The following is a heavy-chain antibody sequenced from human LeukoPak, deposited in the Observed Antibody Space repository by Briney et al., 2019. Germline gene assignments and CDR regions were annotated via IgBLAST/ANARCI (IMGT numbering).Heavy chain of an antibody. CDR2: ISSSSSYI. Sequence: GGSPRLSCAASGFTFSSYSMNWVRQAPGKGLEWVSSISSSSSYIYYADSVKGRFTISRDNAKNSLYLQMNSLRAEDTAVYYCARDRYSGYGAFDYWGQGTLVTVSS. CDR3: ARDRYSGYGAFDY. V-gene: IGHV3-21*01. J-gene: IGHJ4*02. D-gene: IGHD5-12*01. CDR1: GFTFSSYS.